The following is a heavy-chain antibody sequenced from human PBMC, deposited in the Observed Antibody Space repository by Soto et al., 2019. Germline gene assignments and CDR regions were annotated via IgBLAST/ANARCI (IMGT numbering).Heavy chain of an antibody. V-gene: IGHV1-69*01. J-gene: IGHJ6*02. D-gene: IGHD2-21*01. CDR1: GDSFNNDG. CDR2: IIPHFGPA. Sequence: QVQLVQSGAEVKKPGSSVKVSCKASGDSFNNDGVNWVRQAPGQGLEWVGGIIPHFGPAKYPQKFQGRATRTADPPTNTVLMGLFSLTSDDTSIYYGARGALIDVHNYFALDVWGQGTSVTVSS. CDR3: ARGALIDVHNYFALDV.